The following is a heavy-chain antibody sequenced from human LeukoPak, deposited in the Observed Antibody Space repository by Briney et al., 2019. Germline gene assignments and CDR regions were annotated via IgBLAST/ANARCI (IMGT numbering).Heavy chain of an antibody. CDR1: GGSISSYY. Sequence: PSETLSLTCTVSGGSISSYYWTWSRQPPGKGLEWIGEINHSGSTNYNPSLKSRVTISVDSSKNQFSLKLTSVTAADTAVYYCARLYYYYGLDVWGQGTTVTVSS. V-gene: IGHV4-34*01. CDR3: ARLYYYYGLDV. CDR2: INHSGST. J-gene: IGHJ6*02.